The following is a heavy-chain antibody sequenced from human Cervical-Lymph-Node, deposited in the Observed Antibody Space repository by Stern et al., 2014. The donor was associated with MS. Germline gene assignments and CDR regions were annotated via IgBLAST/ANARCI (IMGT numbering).Heavy chain of an antibody. D-gene: IGHD6-13*01. V-gene: IGHV1-69*01. J-gene: IGHJ4*02. CDR2: ISALFGTA. Sequence: VQLVQSGAEVKKPGSSVKVSCKASGDTFTTLDISWVRQAPGHGPEWVGGISALFGTANYAQKFQGRVTLTTDASTSTVYMDMSSLRSEDSAVYYCARHQGGIAAFWGQGTLVTVSS. CDR1: GDTFTTLD. CDR3: ARHQGGIAAF.